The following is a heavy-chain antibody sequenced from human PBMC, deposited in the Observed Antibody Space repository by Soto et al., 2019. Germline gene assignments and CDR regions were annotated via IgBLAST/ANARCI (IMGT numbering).Heavy chain of an antibody. V-gene: IGHV4-30-2*01. J-gene: IGHJ4*02. CDR1: GGSISSGGYS. D-gene: IGHD2-2*01. CDR3: ARVPDY. CDR2: MYNSGST. Sequence: QLQLQESGSGLVKPSQTLSLTCAVSGGSISSGGYSWSWIRQPPGKGLEWIGYMYNSGSTYYNPFLKGRVTISIERSKYHFSLKLRSVTAADTPVYYGARVPDYSGQGILVTVSS.